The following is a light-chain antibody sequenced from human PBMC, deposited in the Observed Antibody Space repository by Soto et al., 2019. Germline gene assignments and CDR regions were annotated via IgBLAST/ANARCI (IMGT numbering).Light chain of an antibody. CDR2: DAS. CDR3: QQYNSYSVT. V-gene: IGKV1-13*02. Sequence: AIQMTQSPSYLSASVGDRITITCRASQGIRNDLGWYQQKPGKAPKLLIYDASSLESGVPSRFSGSGSGTEFTLTISSLQPDDFATYYCQQYNSYSVTFGQGTKVDI. CDR1: QGIRND. J-gene: IGKJ1*01.